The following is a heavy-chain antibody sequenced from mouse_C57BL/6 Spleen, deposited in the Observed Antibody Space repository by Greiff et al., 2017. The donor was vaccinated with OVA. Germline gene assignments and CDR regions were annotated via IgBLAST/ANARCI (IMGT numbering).Heavy chain of an antibody. V-gene: IGHV1-82*01. D-gene: IGHD1-1*01. CDR1: GYAFSSSW. Sequence: VQGVESGPELVKPGASVKISCKASGYAFSSSWMNWVKQRPGKGLEWIGRIYPGDGDTNYNGKFKGKATLTADKSSSTAYMQLSSLTSEDSAVYFCARDLYYYGSSYWYFDVWGTGTTVTVSS. CDR2: IYPGDGDT. CDR3: ARDLYYYGSSYWYFDV. J-gene: IGHJ1*03.